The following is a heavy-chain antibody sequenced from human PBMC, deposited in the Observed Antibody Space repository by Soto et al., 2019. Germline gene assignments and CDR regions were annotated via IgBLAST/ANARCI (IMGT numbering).Heavy chain of an antibody. CDR3: ASHTWGTVDLYYHIDV. V-gene: IGHV4-59*08. D-gene: IGHD3-16*01. CDR1: GGSINSDY. J-gene: IGHJ6*03. CDR2: LYYSGTT. Sequence: QVQLQESGPGLVKPSETLSLTCTVSGGSINSDYWSWIRQPPGKGLEWIGGLYYSGTTYYNPSLKSRVAISVETSKNPFSLRVNSVTAADTAVYSWASHTWGTVDLYYHIDVWGKGTTVTVSS.